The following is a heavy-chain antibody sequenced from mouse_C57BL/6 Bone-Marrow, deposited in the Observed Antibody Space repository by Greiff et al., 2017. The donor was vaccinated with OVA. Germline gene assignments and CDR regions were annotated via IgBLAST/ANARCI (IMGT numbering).Heavy chain of an antibody. CDR2: ISNLAYSI. Sequence: DVKLVESGGGLVQPGGSLKLSCAASGFTFSDYGMAWVRQAPRKGPEWVAFISNLAYSIYYADTVTGRFTISRENAKNTLYLEMSSLRSEDTAMYYCARTLYYGSRGGYAMDYWGQGTSVTVSS. D-gene: IGHD1-1*01. J-gene: IGHJ4*01. V-gene: IGHV5-15*01. CDR1: GFTFSDYG. CDR3: ARTLYYGSRGGYAMDY.